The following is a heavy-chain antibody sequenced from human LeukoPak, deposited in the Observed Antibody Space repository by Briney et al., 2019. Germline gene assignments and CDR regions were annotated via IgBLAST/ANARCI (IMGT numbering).Heavy chain of an antibody. CDR1: GYTFTSYY. V-gene: IGHV1-46*01. CDR3: ARDGNYYDSSGYLGY. CDR2: INPSGGST. Sequence: SVKVSCKASGYTFTSYYMHWVRQAPGQGLEWMGIINPSGGSTSYAQKFQGRVTMTRDTSTSTVYMELSSLRSEDTAVYYCARDGNYYDSSGYLGYWGQGTLVTVSS. J-gene: IGHJ4*02. D-gene: IGHD3-22*01.